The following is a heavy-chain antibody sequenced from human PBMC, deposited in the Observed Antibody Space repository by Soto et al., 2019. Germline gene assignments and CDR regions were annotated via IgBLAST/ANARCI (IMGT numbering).Heavy chain of an antibody. D-gene: IGHD2-2*01. J-gene: IGHJ6*02. CDR2: ISAYNGNT. CDR3: ARGGGRWDCSSTSCYSMDV. Sequence: QVPLVQSGAEVKKPWASVKVSCKASGYTFTSYGISWVRQAPGQGLEWMGWISAYNGNTNYAQKLQGRVTMTTDTSTSTAYMELRSLRSDDTAVYYCARGGGRWDCSSTSCYSMDVWGQGTTVTVSS. CDR1: GYTFTSYG. V-gene: IGHV1-18*04.